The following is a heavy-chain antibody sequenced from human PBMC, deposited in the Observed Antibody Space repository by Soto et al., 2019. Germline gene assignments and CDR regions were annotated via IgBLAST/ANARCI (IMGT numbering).Heavy chain of an antibody. D-gene: IGHD3-22*01. Sequence: GGSLRLSCAASGFTFSSYGMHWVRQAPGKGLEWVAVIWYDGSNKYYADSVKGRFTISRDNSKNTLYLQMNSLRAEDTAVYYCARDYYDSSGYIFDFDYWGQGTLVTVSS. J-gene: IGHJ4*02. CDR2: IWYDGSNK. V-gene: IGHV3-33*01. CDR1: GFTFSSYG. CDR3: ARDYYDSSGYIFDFDY.